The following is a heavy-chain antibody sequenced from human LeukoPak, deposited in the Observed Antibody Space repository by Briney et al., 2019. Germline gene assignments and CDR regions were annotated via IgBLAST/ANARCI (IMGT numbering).Heavy chain of an antibody. V-gene: IGHV3-21*01. CDR3: ARHYYASGTYYSGAPDCFDI. CDR2: ISTTSSHI. CDR1: GFSLSSYN. D-gene: IGHD3-10*01. J-gene: IGHJ3*02. Sequence: GGSLRLSCAASGFSLSSYNMNWVRQAPGKGLEWVSFISTTSSHIYYADSLKGRFTISRDNAQNSLYLQMNSLRAEDTAVYFCARHYYASGTYYSGAPDCFDIWGQGTMVTVSS.